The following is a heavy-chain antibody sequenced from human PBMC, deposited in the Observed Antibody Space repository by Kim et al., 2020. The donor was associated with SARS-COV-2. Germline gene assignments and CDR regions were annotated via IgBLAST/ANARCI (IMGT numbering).Heavy chain of an antibody. J-gene: IGHJ3*02. D-gene: IGHD3-16*01. CDR1: GFPFSAYD. V-gene: IGHV3-48*02. CDR2: ITKRGTTI. Sequence: GGSLRLSCATSGFPFSAYDMNWVRQAPGKGREWLSFITKRGTTIYYADSVKGRFTTSRDNAKNSLHLQMNSLKDEDTAVYHCVRDRMGGAFDIWGQGTLVTVSS. CDR3: VRDRMGGAFDI.